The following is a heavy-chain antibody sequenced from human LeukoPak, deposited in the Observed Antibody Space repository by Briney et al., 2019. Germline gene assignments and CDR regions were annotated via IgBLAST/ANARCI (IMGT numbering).Heavy chain of an antibody. J-gene: IGHJ3*02. CDR2: IYSGGST. Sequence: PGGSLRLSCAASGFTVSSNYMSWVRQAPGKGLEWVSVIYSGGSTYYADSVKGRFTISRDNSKNTLYLQMNSLRAEDTAVYYCARESGVVPAANDAFDIWGQGTTVTVSS. D-gene: IGHD2-2*01. V-gene: IGHV3-66*01. CDR1: GFTVSSNY. CDR3: ARESGVVPAANDAFDI.